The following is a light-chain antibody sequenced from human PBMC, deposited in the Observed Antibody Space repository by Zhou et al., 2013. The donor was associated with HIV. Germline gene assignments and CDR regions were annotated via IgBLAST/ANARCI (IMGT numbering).Light chain of an antibody. Sequence: DIVLTQTPVSLSVIPGQPASISCKSSQSLLNSDGKTPLFWFLQRLGQSPQLLIYEVSSRFSGVPDRFSGSESGTNFTLKIRRVEAEDVGVYYCMEGTHLPYTFGQGTKLEI. CDR3: MEGTHLPYT. CDR2: EVS. V-gene: IGKV2-29*02. J-gene: IGKJ2*01. CDR1: QSLLNSDGKTP.